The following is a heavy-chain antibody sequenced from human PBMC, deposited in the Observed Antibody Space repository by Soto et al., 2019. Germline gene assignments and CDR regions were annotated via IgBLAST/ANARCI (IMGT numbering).Heavy chain of an antibody. CDR2: ISYDGSNK. D-gene: IGHD1-26*01. Sequence: QVQLVESGGGVVQPGRSLRLSCAASGFTFSSHTMHWVRQAPGKGLEWVAVISYDGSNKYYADSVKGRFTISRDNSKKMLYLQMNSLRSEDTAVYICARDMARGSDVFDVLGQGTMVTVSS. CDR3: ARDMARGSDVFDV. CDR1: GFTFSSHT. V-gene: IGHV3-30-3*01. J-gene: IGHJ3*01.